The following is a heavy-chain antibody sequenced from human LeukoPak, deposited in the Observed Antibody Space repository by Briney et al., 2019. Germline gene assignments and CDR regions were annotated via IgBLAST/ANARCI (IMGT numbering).Heavy chain of an antibody. V-gene: IGHV4-34*01. D-gene: IGHD2-15*01. CDR2: INHSGST. J-gene: IGHJ3*02. Sequence: PSETLSLTCAVYGGSFSGYYWSWFRQPPGKGLEWIGEINHSGSTNYNPSLKSRVTISVDTSKNQFSLKLSSVTAADTAVYYCARAPLGGPTIWGQGTMVTVSS. CDR1: GGSFSGYY. CDR3: ARAPLGGPTI.